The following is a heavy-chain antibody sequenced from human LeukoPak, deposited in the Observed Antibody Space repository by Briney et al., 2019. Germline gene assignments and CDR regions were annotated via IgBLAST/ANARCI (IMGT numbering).Heavy chain of an antibody. V-gene: IGHV3-30*02. CDR3: ARRAGAYSHPYDY. Sequence: PGGSLRLSCAGSGFSFSSYGMHWVRQAPGKGLEWMAFIRSDGSNKYYADSVKGRFTISRDNSKNTLYLQMNSLRAEDTAVYYCARRAGAYSHPYDYWGQGTLVTVSS. CDR2: IRSDGSNK. CDR1: GFSFSSYG. D-gene: IGHD4/OR15-4a*01. J-gene: IGHJ4*02.